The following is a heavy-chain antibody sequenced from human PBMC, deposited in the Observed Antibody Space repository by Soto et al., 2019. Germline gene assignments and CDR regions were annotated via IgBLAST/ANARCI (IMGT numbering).Heavy chain of an antibody. CDR3: ARVEAPNYYDGSDSGDFDY. CDR1: GYTFSSHD. D-gene: IGHD3-22*01. Sequence: QVQLVQSGAEVKRPGASVKVSCKASGYTFSSHDIIWVRQPAGQGLEWMGWMNPLKGLSKTTYLPNFRGRVVMTRDTFLSTAYLELSGLRSDDTAVYYCARVEAPNYYDGSDSGDFDYWGQGTLVTVSS. J-gene: IGHJ4*02. CDR2: MNPLKGLSKT. V-gene: IGHV1-8*01.